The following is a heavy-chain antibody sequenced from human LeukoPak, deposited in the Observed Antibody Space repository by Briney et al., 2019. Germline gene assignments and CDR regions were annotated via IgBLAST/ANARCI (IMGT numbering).Heavy chain of an antibody. D-gene: IGHD2-21*02. Sequence: SETLSLTCFVTGGSISYYYWSWIRQPAGKGLEWIGRLYTSGSTDYNPSLKSRVTMSVDTSKNQFSLKLRSVTAADTAVYYCARGTVTALFDYWGQGTLVTVSS. V-gene: IGHV4-4*07. CDR2: LYTSGST. CDR3: ARGTVTALFDY. J-gene: IGHJ4*02. CDR1: GGSISYYY.